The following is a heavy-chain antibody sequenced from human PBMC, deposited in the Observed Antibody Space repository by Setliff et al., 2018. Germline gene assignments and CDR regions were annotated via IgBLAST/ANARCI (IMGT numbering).Heavy chain of an antibody. D-gene: IGHD3-9*01. V-gene: IGHV1-3*01. CDR2: INAGNGNT. J-gene: IGHJ3*02. CDR3: ARDRAYYDILTGYYTHDAFDI. CDR1: GYTFTSYA. Sequence: ASVKVSCKASGYTFTSYAMHWVRQAPGQRLEWMGWINAGNGNTKYSQKFQGRVTVTRDTSASTAYMELSSLRSEDTAVYYCARDRAYYDILTGYYTHDAFDIWGQGTMVTVSS.